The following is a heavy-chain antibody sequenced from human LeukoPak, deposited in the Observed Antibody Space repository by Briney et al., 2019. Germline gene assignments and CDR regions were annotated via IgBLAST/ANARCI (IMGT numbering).Heavy chain of an antibody. V-gene: IGHV4-59*11. J-gene: IGHJ6*02. D-gene: IGHD2-15*01. Sequence: SETLSLTCAVYGESFSGHYWSWIRQPPGKGLEWIGYIYYSGSTNYNPSLKSRVTISVDTSKNQFSLKLSSVTAADTAVYYCARDRGGTSDGTDVWGQGTTVTVSS. CDR1: GESFSGHY. CDR2: IYYSGST. CDR3: ARDRGGTSDGTDV.